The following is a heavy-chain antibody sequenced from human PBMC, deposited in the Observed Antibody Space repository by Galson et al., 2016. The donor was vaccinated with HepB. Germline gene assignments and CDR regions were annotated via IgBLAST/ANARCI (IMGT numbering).Heavy chain of an antibody. Sequence: SVKVSCKASGYTFSNYDITWVRQATGQGLEWMGRMNPSSGNTGYAQKFQGRVTMTRNTSISTAFMELSSLTSEGTAICDCAGGIRNLLYSDYWAQGTLVTVS. CDR2: MNPSSGNT. CDR3: AGGIRNLLYSDY. J-gene: IGHJ4*02. D-gene: IGHD1-14*01. V-gene: IGHV1-8*01. CDR1: GYTFSNYD.